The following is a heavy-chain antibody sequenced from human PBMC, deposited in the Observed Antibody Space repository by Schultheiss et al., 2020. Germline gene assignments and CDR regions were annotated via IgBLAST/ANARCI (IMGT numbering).Heavy chain of an antibody. D-gene: IGHD3-10*01. Sequence: SETLSLTCTVSGGSISDYYWSWIRQPAGKGLEWIGRIYTSGSTNYNPSLKSRVTISVDTSKNHFSLKLSSVTAEDTAVYYCARHLDYLTIGGVFDYWGQGTLVTVSS. V-gene: IGHV4-4*07. J-gene: IGHJ4*02. CDR1: GGSISDYY. CDR2: IYTSGST. CDR3: ARHLDYLTIGGVFDY.